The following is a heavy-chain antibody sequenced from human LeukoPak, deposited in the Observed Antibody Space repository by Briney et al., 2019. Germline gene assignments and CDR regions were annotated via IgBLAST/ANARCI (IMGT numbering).Heavy chain of an antibody. J-gene: IGHJ4*02. V-gene: IGHV3-53*01. Sequence: GGSLRLSCAASGFTVSSNYMSWVRQAPGKGLEWVSVIYSGGSTYYADSVKGRFTISRDNSKNTLYLQMNSLRAEDTAVYYCARDPGYSSSWYCFDYWGQGTLVTVSS. CDR3: ARDPGYSSSWYCFDY. D-gene: IGHD6-13*01. CDR2: IYSGGST. CDR1: GFTVSSNY.